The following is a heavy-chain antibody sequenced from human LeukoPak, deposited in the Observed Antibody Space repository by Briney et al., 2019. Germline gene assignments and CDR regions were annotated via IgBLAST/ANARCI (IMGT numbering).Heavy chain of an antibody. CDR2: ISSSSSYI. CDR3: ARDHASDYYGSGSYSHFDY. J-gene: IGHJ4*02. CDR1: GFTFSSYS. D-gene: IGHD3-10*01. V-gene: IGHV3-21*01. Sequence: PGGSPRLSCAASGFTFSSYSMNWVRQAPGKGLEWVSSISSSSSYIYYADSVKGRFTISRDNAKNALYLQMNSLRAEDTAVYYCARDHASDYYGSGSYSHFDYWGQGTLVTVSS.